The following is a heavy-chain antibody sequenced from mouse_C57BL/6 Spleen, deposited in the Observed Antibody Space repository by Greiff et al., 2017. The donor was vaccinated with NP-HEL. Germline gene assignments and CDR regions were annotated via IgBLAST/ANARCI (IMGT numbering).Heavy chain of an antibody. V-gene: IGHV1-82*01. CDR3: AKGSGIWYFDV. J-gene: IGHJ1*03. CDR2: IYPGDGDT. CDR1: GYAFSSSW. Sequence: VMLQQSGPELVKPGASVKISCKASGYAFSSSWMNWVKQRPGKGLEWIGRIYPGDGDTNYNGKFKGKATLTADKSSSTAYMQLSSLTSEDSAVYFCAKGSGIWYFDVWGTGTTVTVSS. D-gene: IGHD1-3*01.